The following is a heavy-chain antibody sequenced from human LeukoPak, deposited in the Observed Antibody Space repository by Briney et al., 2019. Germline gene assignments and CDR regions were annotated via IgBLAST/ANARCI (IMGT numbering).Heavy chain of an antibody. J-gene: IGHJ5*02. CDR2: ISAYNGNT. CDR3: ARVGCSSTSCLQWLVEGGWFVP. D-gene: IGHD2-2*01. CDR1: GYTFTSYG. V-gene: IGHV1-18*01. Sequence: ASVKVSCKASGYTFTSYGISWVRQAPGHGLEWRGWISAYNGNTNYEQKLQGRVTMTTDTSTSTAYMELRSLRSDDTAVYYCARVGCSSTSCLQWLVEGGWFVPWGQGTLVTVSS.